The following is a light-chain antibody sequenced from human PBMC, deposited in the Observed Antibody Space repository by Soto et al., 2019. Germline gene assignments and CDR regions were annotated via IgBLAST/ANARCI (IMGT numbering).Light chain of an antibody. CDR1: QSVSSN. V-gene: IGKV3-15*01. CDR3: QQYNNWPPWT. CDR2: GAS. J-gene: IGKJ1*01. Sequence: TQSPATLSVSQGEIANISGSASQSVSSNLAWYQQKPGQAPRLLIYGASTRATGIPARFSGSGSGTEFTLTISSLQSEDFAVYYCQQYNNWPPWTFGQGTKVDI.